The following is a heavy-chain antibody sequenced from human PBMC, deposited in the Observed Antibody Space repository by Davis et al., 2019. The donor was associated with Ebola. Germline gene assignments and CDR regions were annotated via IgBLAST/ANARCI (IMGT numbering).Heavy chain of an antibody. D-gene: IGHD6-19*01. CDR3: AKGPWLVSYYYYGMDV. Sequence: AASVTVSCKASGYTFTTSAMNWVRQAPGQGLEWMGRINTNTGNPTYAQGFTGRFVFSLDTSVSTAYLQISSLKAEDTAVYYCAKGPWLVSYYYYGMDVWGKGTTVTVPS. CDR2: INTNTGNP. J-gene: IGHJ6*04. V-gene: IGHV7-4-1*02. CDR1: GYTFTTSA.